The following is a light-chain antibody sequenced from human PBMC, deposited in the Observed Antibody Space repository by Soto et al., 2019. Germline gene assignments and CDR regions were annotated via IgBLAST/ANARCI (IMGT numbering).Light chain of an antibody. CDR2: ESS. J-gene: IGKJ1*01. Sequence: EIVLTQSPATLSLSPGERATLSCRASQSVSSYLDWYQQKPGQAPRLLIYESSNRATGIAARFSGSGSGTDFTLTISSLEPEDFAVYYCQQYGSSGTFGQGTKVDIK. V-gene: IGKV3-11*01. CDR1: QSVSSY. CDR3: QQYGSSGT.